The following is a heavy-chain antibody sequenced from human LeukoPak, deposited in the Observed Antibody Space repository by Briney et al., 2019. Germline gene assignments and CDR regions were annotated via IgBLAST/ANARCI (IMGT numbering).Heavy chain of an antibody. V-gene: IGHV4-34*01. Sequence: SETLSLTCAVYGGSFSGYYWSWIRQPPGKGLEWIGEINHSGSTNYNPSLKSRVTISVDTSKNQSSLKLSSVTAADTAVYYCASPRGYSYGWGYYFDYWGQGTLVTVSS. J-gene: IGHJ4*02. CDR2: INHSGST. CDR3: ASPRGYSYGWGYYFDY. CDR1: GGSFSGYY. D-gene: IGHD5-18*01.